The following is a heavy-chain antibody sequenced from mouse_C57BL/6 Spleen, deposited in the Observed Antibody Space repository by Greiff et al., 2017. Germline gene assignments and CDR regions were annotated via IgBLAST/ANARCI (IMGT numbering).Heavy chain of an antibody. CDR3: TSRYLYYDNYGAMDY. J-gene: IGHJ4*01. Sequence: VQLQQSGAELVKPGASVKLSCKASGYTFTSYWMHWVQQRPGRGLEWIGMLDPNSGGTKSNQTFKSKAPLTVDQPASTAYMKRSSLTSEDSAVYYCTSRYLYYDNYGAMDYWGQGTSVTFSS. CDR1: GYTFTSYW. V-gene: IGHV1-72*01. CDR2: LDPNSGGT. D-gene: IGHD2-1*01.